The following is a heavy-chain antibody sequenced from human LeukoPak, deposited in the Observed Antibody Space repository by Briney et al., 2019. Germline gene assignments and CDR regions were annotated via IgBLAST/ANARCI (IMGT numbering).Heavy chain of an antibody. CDR3: AKEGPRITIFGVDYYYGMDV. D-gene: IGHD3-3*01. V-gene: IGHV3-23*01. Sequence: GGSLRLSCAASGFTFSSSAMSWVRQVPGKGLEWVSGISASGGSTSYADSVRGRFTISRDNSKNTLYVQMNSLRDEDTAVYYCAKEGPRITIFGVDYYYGMDVWGQGTTVTVSS. CDR2: ISASGGST. CDR1: GFTFSSSA. J-gene: IGHJ6*02.